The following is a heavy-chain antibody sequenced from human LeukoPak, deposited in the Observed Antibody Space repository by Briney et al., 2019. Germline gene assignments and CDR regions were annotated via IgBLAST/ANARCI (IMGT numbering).Heavy chain of an antibody. D-gene: IGHD3-10*01. CDR2: IYTSGST. CDR3: ARVVTMVRGVKFNYYYYYYMDV. Sequence: SETLSLTCTVSGGSISSGSYYWSWIRQPAGKGLEWIGRIYTSGSTNYNPSLKSRVTISVDTSKNQFSLKLSSVTAADTAVYYCARVVTMVRGVKFNYYYYYYMDVWGKGTTVTISS. J-gene: IGHJ6*03. CDR1: GGSISSGSYY. V-gene: IGHV4-61*02.